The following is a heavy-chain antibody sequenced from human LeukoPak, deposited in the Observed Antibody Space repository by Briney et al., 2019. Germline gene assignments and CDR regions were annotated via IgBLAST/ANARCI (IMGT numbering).Heavy chain of an antibody. CDR1: GFTFRSNG. D-gene: IGHD3-9*01. J-gene: IGHJ4*02. CDR3: ARTAISMGSFDY. CDR2: ISYDGSNK. V-gene: IGHV3-30*03. Sequence: PGGSLRLSCAAPGFTFRSNGMHWVRQAPGKGLEWVAVISYDGSNKYYADSVKGRFTISRDNSKNTLYLQMNSLRAEDTAVYYCARTAISMGSFDYWGQGTLVTVSS.